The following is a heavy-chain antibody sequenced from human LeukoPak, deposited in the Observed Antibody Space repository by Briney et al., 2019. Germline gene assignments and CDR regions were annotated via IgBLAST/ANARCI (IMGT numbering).Heavy chain of an antibody. CDR3: ARVQYYYDSSGYYYSDY. CDR2: ISAYNGNT. CDR1: GYTFTSYG. D-gene: IGHD3-22*01. V-gene: IGHV1-18*01. Sequence: ASVKVSCKASGYTFTSYGISWVRQAPGQGLEWMGWISAYNGNTNYAQKLQGRVTMTTDTSTSTAYMELRSLRSDDTAVYYCARVQYYYDSSGYYYSDYWGQGTLVTVCS. J-gene: IGHJ4*02.